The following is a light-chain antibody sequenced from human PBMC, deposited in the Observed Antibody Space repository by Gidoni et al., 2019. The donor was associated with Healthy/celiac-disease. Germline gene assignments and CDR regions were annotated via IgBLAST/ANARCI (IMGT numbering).Light chain of an antibody. Sequence: AVTSRVTITCRASQSISSYLNWNQQKPGKAPNILSYAASSLESGVPPRFSGRGSGTDFTLTISSLQPEDFATYYCQQSYSSFGPGTKVEIK. CDR1: QSISSY. CDR3: QQSYSS. CDR2: AAS. V-gene: IGKV1-39*01. J-gene: IGKJ3*01.